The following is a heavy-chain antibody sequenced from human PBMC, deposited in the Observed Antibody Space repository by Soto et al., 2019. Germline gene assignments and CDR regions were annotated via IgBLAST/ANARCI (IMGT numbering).Heavy chain of an antibody. V-gene: IGHV1-69*01. D-gene: IGHD5-18*01. CDR2: IIPIFGTA. Sequence: QVQLVQSGAEVKKPGSSVKVSCKASGGTFSSYAISWVRQAPGQGLEWMGGIIPIFGTANYAQKFQGRVTVTADESTSKAYMELSSLRSEDTAVYYCARGPTWIQLWTPVYFAYWGQGTLVTVSS. J-gene: IGHJ4*02. CDR3: ARGPTWIQLWTPVYFAY. CDR1: GGTFSSYA.